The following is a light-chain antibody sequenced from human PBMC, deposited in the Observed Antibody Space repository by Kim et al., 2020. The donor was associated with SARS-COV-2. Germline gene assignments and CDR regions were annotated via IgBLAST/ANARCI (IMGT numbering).Light chain of an antibody. J-gene: IGLJ1*01. Sequence: QSVVTQPPSASGSPGQSVTISCTGTSSDVGSYNYVSWYQQHPGKAPKLMIYEVTKRPSGVPDRFSGSKSGNTASLTVSGLQAEDEAEYYCSSYAHSDKYVFGTGTKVTVL. V-gene: IGLV2-8*01. CDR1: SSDVGSYNY. CDR2: EVT. CDR3: SSYAHSDKYV.